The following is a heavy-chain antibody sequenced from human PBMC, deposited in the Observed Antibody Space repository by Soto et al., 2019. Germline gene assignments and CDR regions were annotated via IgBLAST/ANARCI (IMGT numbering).Heavy chain of an antibody. CDR1: GFTFSNFE. Sequence: GGSLRLSCAASGFTFSNFEMHWVRQAPGKGLEWVSYINTAGSTKYYAESVKGRFTISRDNARNSLFLQMNSLRAEDTAVYYCARAECSSPDCLTAYYSYGLDVWGQGSTVTVS. D-gene: IGHD3-9*01. J-gene: IGHJ6*02. CDR2: INTAGSTK. CDR3: ARAECSSPDCLTAYYSYGLDV. V-gene: IGHV3-48*03.